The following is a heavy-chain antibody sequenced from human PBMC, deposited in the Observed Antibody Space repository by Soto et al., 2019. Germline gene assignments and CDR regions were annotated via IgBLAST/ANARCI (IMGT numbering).Heavy chain of an antibody. Sequence: GXSGKVSCNASGDPFISYAIVWVRQAPGQGLEWMGGIIPIFGTANYAQKFQGRVTITADESTSTAYMELSSLRSEDTAVYYGARDRGTLVREVIKPNWFDPWGQGTLVTVSS. CDR2: IIPIFGTA. D-gene: IGHD3-10*01. CDR3: ARDRGTLVREVIKPNWFDP. V-gene: IGHV1-69*01. J-gene: IGHJ5*02. CDR1: GDPFISYA.